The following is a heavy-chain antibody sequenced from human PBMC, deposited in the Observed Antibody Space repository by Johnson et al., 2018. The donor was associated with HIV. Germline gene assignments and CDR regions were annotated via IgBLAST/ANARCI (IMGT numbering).Heavy chain of an antibody. J-gene: IGHJ3*02. CDR3: ARVSPVGLLSEAAAFDI. CDR1: TFTFSDYY. V-gene: IGHV3-30*14. D-gene: IGHD2-21*01. CDR2: ISYDGSNK. Sequence: QVQLVESGGGLVKPGGSLRLSCAVSTFTFSDYYMRWIRQAPGKGLEWVAVISYDGSNKYHAGSVKGRFSISRDNSKNTLYLQMNSLRAEDTAVYYCARVSPVGLLSEAAAFDIWGQGTMVTVSS.